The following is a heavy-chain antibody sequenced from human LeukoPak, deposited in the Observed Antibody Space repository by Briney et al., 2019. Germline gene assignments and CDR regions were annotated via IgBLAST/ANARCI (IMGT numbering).Heavy chain of an antibody. J-gene: IGHJ4*02. Sequence: GGSLRLSCAASGFTFSSYAMSWVRQAPGKGLEWVSAISGSGGSTYYADSVKGRFTISRDNSKNTLYLQMDTLRADDTAVYYCVADVPNEVTNQIYPFDYWGQGTLVTVSS. CDR3: VADVPNEVTNQIYPFDY. CDR2: ISGSGGST. D-gene: IGHD2-8*01. CDR1: GFTFSSYA. V-gene: IGHV3-23*01.